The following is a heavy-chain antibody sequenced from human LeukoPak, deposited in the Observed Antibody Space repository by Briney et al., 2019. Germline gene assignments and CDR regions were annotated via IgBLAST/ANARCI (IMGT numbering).Heavy chain of an antibody. CDR2: ITSSGNTK. CDR1: GFTFSNYE. V-gene: IGHV3-48*03. CDR3: ARGDCSGNSCYVGY. D-gene: IGHD2-2*01. Sequence: PGGSVRLSCAASGFTFSNYEMIWVREAPGKGLEWVAYITSSGNTKYYADSVKGRLTISRDNTENSLYLQMNSLRAEDTALYYCARGDCSGNSCYVGYWGRGTLVTVSS. J-gene: IGHJ4*02.